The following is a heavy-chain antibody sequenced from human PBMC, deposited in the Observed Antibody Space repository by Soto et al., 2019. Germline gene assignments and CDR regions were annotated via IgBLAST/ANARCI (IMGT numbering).Heavy chain of an antibody. CDR3: ARFYASGSYPYDY. CDR2: ISAYNGNT. CDR1: GYTFTTYG. Sequence: ASVKVSCKASGYTFTTYGISCVLQSPGQWLEWMGWISAYNGNTNYAQNLQGRVTMTTDTSTSTAYMELRSLRSDDTAVYYCARFYASGSYPYDYWGQGTLVTVSS. D-gene: IGHD3-10*01. J-gene: IGHJ4*02. V-gene: IGHV1-18*01.